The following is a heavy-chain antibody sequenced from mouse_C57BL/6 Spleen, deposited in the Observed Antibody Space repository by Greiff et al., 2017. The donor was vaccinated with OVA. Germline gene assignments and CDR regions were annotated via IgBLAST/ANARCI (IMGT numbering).Heavy chain of an antibody. Sequence: QVQLQQPGAELVKPGASVKMSCKASGYTFTSYWITWVKQRPGQGLEWIGDIYPGSGSTNYNEKFKSKATLTVDTSSSTACMQLSSLTSEDSAVYYCARDYYGSSYYFDYWGQGTTLTVSS. CDR3: ARDYYGSSYYFDY. CDR1: GYTFTSYW. CDR2: IYPGSGST. D-gene: IGHD1-1*01. J-gene: IGHJ2*01. V-gene: IGHV1-55*01.